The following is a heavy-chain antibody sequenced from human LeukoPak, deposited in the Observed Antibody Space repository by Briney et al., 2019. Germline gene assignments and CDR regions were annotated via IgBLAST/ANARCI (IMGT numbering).Heavy chain of an antibody. CDR2: IYYSGST. Sequence: PSETLSLTCTVSGGSISSYYWSWIRQPPGKGLEWIGYIYYSGSTNYNPSLKSRVTISVDTSKNQFSLKLSSVTAADTAVYYCAREDYSNYFFDYWGQGTLVTVSS. D-gene: IGHD4-11*01. V-gene: IGHV4-59*01. CDR1: GGSISSYY. J-gene: IGHJ4*02. CDR3: AREDYSNYFFDY.